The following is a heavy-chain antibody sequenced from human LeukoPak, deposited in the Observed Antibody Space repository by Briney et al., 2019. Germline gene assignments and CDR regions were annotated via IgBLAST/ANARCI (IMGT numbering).Heavy chain of an antibody. J-gene: IGHJ4*02. CDR2: ISYDGSNK. Sequence: GGSLRLSCAASGFTFSSYGMHWVRQAPGKGLEWVAVISYDGSNKYYADSVKGRFTISRDNSKNTLYLQMNSLRAEDTAVYYCAKSGGGLVVDLDYWGQGTLVTVSS. V-gene: IGHV3-30*18. CDR3: AKSGGGLVVDLDY. D-gene: IGHD2-2*01. CDR1: GFTFSSYG.